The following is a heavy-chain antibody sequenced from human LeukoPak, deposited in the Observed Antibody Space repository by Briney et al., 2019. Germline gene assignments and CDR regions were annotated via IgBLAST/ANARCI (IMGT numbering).Heavy chain of an antibody. CDR2: IYYSGST. CDR1: GGSISSSSYY. D-gene: IGHD2-15*01. J-gene: IGHJ4*02. CDR3: ARQTGYCSGGSCRGY. Sequence: SETLSLTCTVSGGSISSSSYYWGWIRQPPGKGLEWIGSIYYSGSTYYNPSLKSRVTISVDTSKNQFSLKLSSVTAADTAVYCCARQTGYCSGGSCRGYWGQGTLVTVSS. V-gene: IGHV4-39*01.